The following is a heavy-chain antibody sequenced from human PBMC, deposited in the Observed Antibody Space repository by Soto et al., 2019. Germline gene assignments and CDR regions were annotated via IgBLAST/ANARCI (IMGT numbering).Heavy chain of an antibody. J-gene: IGHJ4*02. CDR3: ATSIVVAVDY. CDR1: GFSFSTYS. Sequence: EVQLVGSGGGLVPPGGSLRLSCAASGFSFSTYSMNWVRQAPGKGLEWVSSITTSGDYIYYADSVKGRFTMSRDNAKNSLYLQMNSLRAEDTAVYYFATSIVVAVDYWGQGMVVTVSS. D-gene: IGHD6-13*01. V-gene: IGHV3-21*01. CDR2: ITTSGDYI.